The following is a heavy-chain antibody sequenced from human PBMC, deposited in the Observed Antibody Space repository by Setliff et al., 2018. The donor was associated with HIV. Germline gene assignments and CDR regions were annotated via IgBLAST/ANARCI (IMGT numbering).Heavy chain of an antibody. J-gene: IGHJ6*03. CDR2: IFYTGST. V-gene: IGHV4-39*02. CDR1: GVSTSSSTYY. CDR3: ARGGENMKNYYYYYMDV. D-gene: IGHD3-16*01. Sequence: KTSETLSLTCSVSGVSTSSSTYYWGWIRQPPGKGLEWIGYIFYTGSTYYNPSLKSRVTISVDTSKNHFSLRLSHVTAADSAVYYCARGGENMKNYYYYYMDVWGKGTTVTVSS.